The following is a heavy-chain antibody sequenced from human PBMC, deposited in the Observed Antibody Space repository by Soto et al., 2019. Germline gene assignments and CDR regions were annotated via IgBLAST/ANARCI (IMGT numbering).Heavy chain of an antibody. D-gene: IGHD3-16*02. Sequence: EVQLLESGGGLVQPGGSLRLSCAASGFTFSSYAMSWVRQAPGKGLEWVSAISGSGGSTYYADSVKGRFTISRDNSKNTLYLQMNSLRAEDTAVHYCAKDRRITFGGVIVFDYWGQGTLVTVSS. CDR2: ISGSGGST. CDR1: GFTFSSYA. CDR3: AKDRRITFGGVIVFDY. J-gene: IGHJ4*02. V-gene: IGHV3-23*01.